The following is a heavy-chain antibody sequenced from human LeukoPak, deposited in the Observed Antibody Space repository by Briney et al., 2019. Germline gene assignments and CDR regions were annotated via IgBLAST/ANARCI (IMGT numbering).Heavy chain of an antibody. CDR1: GGSISSGGYY. D-gene: IGHD6-6*01. V-gene: IGHV4-30-2*01. CDR2: IYHSGST. J-gene: IGHJ5*02. CDR3: AREVSGSSPWFDP. Sequence: PSETLSLTCTVSGGSISSGGYYWSWIRQPPGKGLEWIGYIYHSGSTYYNPSLKSRVTISVDRSKNQFSLKLSSVTAADTAVYYCAREVSGSSPWFDPWGQGTLVTVSS.